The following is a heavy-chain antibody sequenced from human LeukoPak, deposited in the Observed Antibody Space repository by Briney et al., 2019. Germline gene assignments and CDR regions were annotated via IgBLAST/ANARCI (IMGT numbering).Heavy chain of an antibody. J-gene: IGHJ4*02. Sequence: ASVKVSCKASGYSFTSYGITWVRQAPGQGLEWMGWISTYDGHANYAQKLQGRVTLTTDTSTVTAYMELRSLRSDDTAVYYCARAPSGFTSGPGVHWGQGTLVTVSS. CDR1: GYSFTSYG. D-gene: IGHD1-14*01. CDR3: ARAPSGFTSGPGVH. V-gene: IGHV1-18*01. CDR2: ISTYDGHA.